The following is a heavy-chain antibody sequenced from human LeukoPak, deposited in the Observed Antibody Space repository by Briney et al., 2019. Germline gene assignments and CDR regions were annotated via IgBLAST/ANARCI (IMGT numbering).Heavy chain of an antibody. CDR1: GGSIRMCY. Sequence: PAQTLALTHTVSGGSIRMCYWKWIRQPAGKGREESGDIYNRGKTNYNPALRGRGTNAVDESRDLFSLKLASVNAADTAVYYCASDSIVDTGVVAFDVWGQGALVTVS. CDR3: ASDSIVDTGVVAFDV. V-gene: IGHV4-4*07. J-gene: IGHJ3*01. D-gene: IGHD1-26*01. CDR2: IYNRGKT.